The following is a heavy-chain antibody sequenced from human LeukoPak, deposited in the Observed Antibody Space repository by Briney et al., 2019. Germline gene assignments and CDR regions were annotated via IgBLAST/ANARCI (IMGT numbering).Heavy chain of an antibody. J-gene: IGHJ4*02. D-gene: IGHD2-15*01. CDR2: ISGSDAGT. CDR1: GFTFKNYA. Sequence: PGGSLRLSCAASGFTFKNYAMSWVRQAPGKGLEWVSAISGSDAGTYYADSVKGRFTISRDNSKNTLYPQMNSLRAEDAAVYYCAKAPLGRCSGAICYYFDYWGQGTLVTVSS. V-gene: IGHV3-23*01. CDR3: AKAPLGRCSGAICYYFDY.